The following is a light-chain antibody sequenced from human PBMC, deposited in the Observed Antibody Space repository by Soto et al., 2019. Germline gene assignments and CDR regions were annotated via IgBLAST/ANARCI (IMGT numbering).Light chain of an antibody. Sequence: SYVLTQPPSVSVAPGETARITCGGNDIGSKSVHWYQQKPGQAPVLVIYYEIDRPSGSPERFSGSNYGNTATLSITRVDAGDEADYYCHVWDSDSDHPVFGGGTKLTVL. V-gene: IGLV3-21*04. J-gene: IGLJ2*01. CDR2: YEI. CDR1: DIGSKS. CDR3: HVWDSDSDHPV.